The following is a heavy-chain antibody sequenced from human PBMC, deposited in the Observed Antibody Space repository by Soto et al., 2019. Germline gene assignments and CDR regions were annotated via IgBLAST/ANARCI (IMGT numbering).Heavy chain of an antibody. J-gene: IGHJ4*02. Sequence: QVQLVESGGGVVQPGRSLRLSCAASGFTFSSYSMHWVRQAPGKGLEWVAAMPFDGNSKYFADSVKGRFTISRDNSKNTLSLQMNSLGADDSVVYYCARGRSVIDHDDFEYVGEGTLVTVSS. CDR2: MPFDGNSK. V-gene: IGHV3-30-3*01. CDR3: ARGRSVIDHDDFEY. CDR1: GFTFSSYS. D-gene: IGHD2-21*01.